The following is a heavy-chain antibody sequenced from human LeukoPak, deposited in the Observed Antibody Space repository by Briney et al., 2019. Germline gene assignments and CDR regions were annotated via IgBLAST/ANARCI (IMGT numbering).Heavy chain of an antibody. J-gene: IGHJ4*02. CDR1: GYSFTSNV. D-gene: IGHD6-13*01. CDR2: ISAYNGNT. CDR3: ARDGGIAAADPFDY. Sequence: ASVKVSCKASGYSFTSNVISWVRQAPGQGLEWMGWISAYNGNTNYAQKLQGRVTMTTDTPTSTAYMELRSLRSDDTAVYYCARDGGIAAADPFDYWGQGTLVTVSS. V-gene: IGHV1-18*01.